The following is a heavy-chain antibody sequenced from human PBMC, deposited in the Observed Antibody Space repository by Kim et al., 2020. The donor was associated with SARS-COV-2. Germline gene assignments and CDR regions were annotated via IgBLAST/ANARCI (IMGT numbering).Heavy chain of an antibody. CDR3: ADGRRYGAAASGYFDY. V-gene: IGHV1-69*02. CDR1: GGTFSSYT. J-gene: IGHJ4*02. CDR2: IIPILGIA. Sequence: SVKVSCKASGGTFSSYTISWVRQAPGQGLEWMGRIIPILGIANYAQKFQGRVTITADKSTSTAYMELSSLRSEDTAVYYCADGRRYGAAASGYFDYWGQGTLVTVSS. D-gene: IGHD6-13*01.